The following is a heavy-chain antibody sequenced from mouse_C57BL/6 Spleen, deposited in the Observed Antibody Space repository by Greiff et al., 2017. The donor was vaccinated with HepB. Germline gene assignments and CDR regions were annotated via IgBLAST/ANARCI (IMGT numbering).Heavy chain of an antibody. J-gene: IGHJ2*01. V-gene: IGHV1-15*01. Sequence: QVQLKQSGAELVRPGASVTLSCKASGYTFTDYEMHWVKQTPVHGLEWIGAIDPETGGTAYNQKFKGKAILTADKSSSTAYMELRSLTSEDSAVYYCTRETPYYSNYGYYFDYWGQGTTLTVSS. CDR2: IDPETGGT. CDR1: GYTFTDYE. CDR3: TRETPYYSNYGYYFDY. D-gene: IGHD2-5*01.